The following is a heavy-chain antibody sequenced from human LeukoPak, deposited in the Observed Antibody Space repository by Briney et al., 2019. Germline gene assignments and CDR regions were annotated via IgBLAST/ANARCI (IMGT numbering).Heavy chain of an antibody. V-gene: IGHV4-34*01. Sequence: PSETLSLTCAVYGGSFSGYYWSWIRQPPGKGPEWIGEINHSGSTNYKPSLKSRVTISVDTSKNQFSLKLSSVTAADTAVYYCARAGGTYYYGSGSYSNWFDPWGQGTLVTVSS. CDR2: INHSGST. J-gene: IGHJ5*02. CDR3: ARAGGTYYYGSGSYSNWFDP. CDR1: GGSFSGYY. D-gene: IGHD3-10*01.